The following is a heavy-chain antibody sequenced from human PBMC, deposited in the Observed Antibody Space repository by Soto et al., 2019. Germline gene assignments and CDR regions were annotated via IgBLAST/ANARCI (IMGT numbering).Heavy chain of an antibody. CDR1: GGSISSGGYY. CDR3: ARTGNYYDSSGRNWFDP. D-gene: IGHD3-22*01. CDR2: IYYSGST. Sequence: SETLSLTCTVSGGSISSGGYYWSWIRQHPGKGLEWIGYIYYSGSTYYNPSLKSRVTISVDTSKNQFSLKLSSVTAADTAVYYCARTGNYYDSSGRNWFDPWGQGTLVTAPQ. V-gene: IGHV4-31*03. J-gene: IGHJ5*02.